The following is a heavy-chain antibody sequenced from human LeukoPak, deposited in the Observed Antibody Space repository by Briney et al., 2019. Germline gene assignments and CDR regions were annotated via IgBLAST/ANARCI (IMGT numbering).Heavy chain of an antibody. D-gene: IGHD5-12*01. Sequence: SETLSLTCTVSGGSISSSSYYWGWIRQPPGKGLEWIGSIYYSGSTYYNPSLKSRVTISVDTSKNQFSLKLSSVTAADTAVYYCVRYRVATNSYYFDYWGQGTLVTVSS. V-gene: IGHV4-39*07. CDR1: GGSISSSSYY. CDR3: VRYRVATNSYYFDY. J-gene: IGHJ4*02. CDR2: IYYSGST.